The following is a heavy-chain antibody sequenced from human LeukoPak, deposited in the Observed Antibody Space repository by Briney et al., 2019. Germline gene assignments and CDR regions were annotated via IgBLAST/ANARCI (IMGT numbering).Heavy chain of an antibody. CDR3: AREGSYYFDC. CDR2: ISSSGSSI. Sequence: GGSLRLSCAASGFAFSPYEMHWVRQAPGKGLEWVSYISSSGSSIYYADSVRGRFTISRDNAKNSLYLQMNSLRAEDTAVYYCAREGSYYFDCWGLGALVTVSS. CDR1: GFAFSPYE. V-gene: IGHV3-48*03. J-gene: IGHJ4*02.